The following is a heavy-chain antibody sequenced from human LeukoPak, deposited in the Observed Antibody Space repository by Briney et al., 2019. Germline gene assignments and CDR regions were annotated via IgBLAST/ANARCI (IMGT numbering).Heavy chain of an antibody. CDR3: ARDRAPTYGSGSYWLPFDY. Sequence: SETLSLTCAVSGGSISSNSYYWGWIRQPPGKGLEWIGSIYYSGSTYYNPSLKSRVTISVDTSKNQFSLKLSSVTAADTAVYYCARDRAPTYGSGSYWLPFDYWGQGTLVTVSS. V-gene: IGHV4-39*07. CDR2: IYYSGST. CDR1: GGSISSNSYY. D-gene: IGHD3-10*01. J-gene: IGHJ4*02.